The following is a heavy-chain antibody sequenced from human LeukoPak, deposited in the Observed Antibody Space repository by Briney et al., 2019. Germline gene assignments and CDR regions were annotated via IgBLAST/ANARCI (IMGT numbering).Heavy chain of an antibody. D-gene: IGHD3-10*01. Sequence: GASVKVSCKASGYTFTSYDISWVRQAPGQGLEWMGWISVYNGNTNYAQKLQGRLTLTTDTSTSSAYMELRSLRSDDTAMYYCARDRSGPFDSWGQGTLVTVSS. J-gene: IGHJ4*02. CDR3: ARDRSGPFDS. V-gene: IGHV1-18*01. CDR2: ISVYNGNT. CDR1: GYTFTSYD.